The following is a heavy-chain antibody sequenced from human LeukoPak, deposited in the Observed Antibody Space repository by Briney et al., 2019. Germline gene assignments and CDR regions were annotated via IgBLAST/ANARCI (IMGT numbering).Heavy chain of an antibody. J-gene: IGHJ6*04. V-gene: IGHV1-18*04. CDR1: GYTFTSYG. Sequence: GASVKVSCKASGYTFTSYGISWVRQAPGQGLEWMGWISAYNGNTNYAQKLQGRVTMTTDTSTSTAYMELRSLRSDDTAVDYCARDPLYCSGGSCYAISYYYYGMDVWGKGTTVTVSS. CDR2: ISAYNGNT. CDR3: ARDPLYCSGGSCYAISYYYYGMDV. D-gene: IGHD2-15*01.